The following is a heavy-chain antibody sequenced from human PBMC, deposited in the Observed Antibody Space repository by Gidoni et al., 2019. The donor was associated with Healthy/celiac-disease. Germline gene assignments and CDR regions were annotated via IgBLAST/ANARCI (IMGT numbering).Heavy chain of an antibody. CDR3: ARHTRNCSGGSCFAYGTQNYYYYGMDV. J-gene: IGHJ6*02. D-gene: IGHD2-15*01. Sequence: QLQLQESGPGLVKPSETLSLTCPVSGGSISSSSYYWGWIRQPPGKGLEWIGSIYYSGSTYYNPSLKSRVTISVDTSKNQFSLKLSSVTAADTAVYYCARHTRNCSGGSCFAYGTQNYYYYGMDVWGQGTTVTVSS. V-gene: IGHV4-39*01. CDR2: IYYSGST. CDR1: GGSISSSSYY.